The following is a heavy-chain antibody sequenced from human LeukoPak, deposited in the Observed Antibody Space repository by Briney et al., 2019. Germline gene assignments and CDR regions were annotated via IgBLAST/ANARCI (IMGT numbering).Heavy chain of an antibody. Sequence: SVKVSCKASGGTFSSYAISWVRQAPGQGLEWMGGIIPIFGTANYAQKFHGRVTITADKSPSTAYMELSSLRSEDTAVYYCARGILWFGEDYYGMDVWGKGTTVTVSS. V-gene: IGHV1-69*06. CDR3: ARGILWFGEDYYGMDV. J-gene: IGHJ6*04. D-gene: IGHD3-10*01. CDR1: GGTFSSYA. CDR2: IIPIFGTA.